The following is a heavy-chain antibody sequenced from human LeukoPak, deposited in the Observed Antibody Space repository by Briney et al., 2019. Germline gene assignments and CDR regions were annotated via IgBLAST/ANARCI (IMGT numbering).Heavy chain of an antibody. J-gene: IGHJ3*02. CDR2: INPNSGGT. D-gene: IGHD6-13*01. CDR3: ARVQSIKQQLGTSAAFDI. V-gene: IGHV1-2*02. Sequence: ASVKVSCKASGYTFTGYYMHWVRQAPGQGLEWMGWINPNSGGTNYAQKFQGRVTMTRDTSISTAYMELSRLRSDDTAVYYCARVQSIKQQLGTSAAFDIWGQGTMVTVSS. CDR1: GYTFTGYY.